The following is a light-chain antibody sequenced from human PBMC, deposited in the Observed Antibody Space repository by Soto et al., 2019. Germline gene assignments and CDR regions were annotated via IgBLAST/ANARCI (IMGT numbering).Light chain of an antibody. Sequence: EFVLTQSPGTLSLSPGERAPLSCRASQTVRHNYLVWYQQKPGQAPRVLIYDACSRATGIPDRFSGGGYGTDFTLTSSRLEPRDFAVYYCQQFSSYPRTVGGGTKVQIK. V-gene: IGKV3-20*01. J-gene: IGKJ4*01. CDR2: DAC. CDR1: QTVRHNY. CDR3: QQFSSYPRT.